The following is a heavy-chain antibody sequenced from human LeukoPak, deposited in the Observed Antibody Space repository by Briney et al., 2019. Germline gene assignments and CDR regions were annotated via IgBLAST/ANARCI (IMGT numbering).Heavy chain of an antibody. V-gene: IGHV4-59*02. CDR1: GTSVISHD. D-gene: IGHD6-13*01. CDR2: VYSSGST. Sequence: PSETLSLTCTVSGTSVISHDWSWIRQPPGKGLESIGYVYSSGSTNYNPSLKSRVTISIDTSKNQFSLKLSSMTAADTAVYYCARGVYIAAAQYGYWGQGTLVTVSS. J-gene: IGHJ4*02. CDR3: ARGVYIAAAQYGY.